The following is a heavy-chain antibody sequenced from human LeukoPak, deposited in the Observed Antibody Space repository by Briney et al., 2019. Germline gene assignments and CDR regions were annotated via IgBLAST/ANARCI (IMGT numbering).Heavy chain of an antibody. D-gene: IGHD6-13*01. CDR3: ARRRQGIDY. J-gene: IGHJ4*02. V-gene: IGHV4-38-2*02. Sequence: SETLSLTCTVSGYSISSGYYWGWIRQPPGKGLEWIGSIYHSGSTYYNPSLKSRVTISVDTSKNQFSLKLSSVTAADTAVYYCARRRQGIDYWGQGTLVTVSS. CDR2: IYHSGST. CDR1: GYSISSGYY.